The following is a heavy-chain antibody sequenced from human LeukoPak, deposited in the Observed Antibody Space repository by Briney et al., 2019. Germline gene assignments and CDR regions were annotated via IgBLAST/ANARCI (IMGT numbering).Heavy chain of an antibody. D-gene: IGHD6-6*01. CDR3: TRQYSSSYYSDY. V-gene: IGHV4-34*01. CDR1: GGSFSGFY. CDR2: INHSGTT. J-gene: IGHJ4*02. Sequence: SETLSLTCAVSGGSFSGFYWSWIRQPPGGGLEWIADINHSGTTNYNPSLKSRVTISVDTSKNQFSPNLKSMTAADTAVYYCTRQYSSSYYSDYWGQGTLVTVSS.